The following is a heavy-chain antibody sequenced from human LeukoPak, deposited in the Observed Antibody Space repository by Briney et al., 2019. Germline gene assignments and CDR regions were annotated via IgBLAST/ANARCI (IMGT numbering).Heavy chain of an antibody. D-gene: IGHD3-10*01. CDR2: IYYSGST. CDR3: ARAYGSGSYYVFDY. J-gene: IGHJ4*02. Sequence: SETLSLTCTVSGGSISSYYWSWLRQPPGKGLEWIGYIYYSGSTNYDPSLKSRVTISVDTSKNKFCLKLSYVAAADTAVYYCARAYGSGSYYVFDYWGQGTLVTVSS. V-gene: IGHV4-59*01. CDR1: GGSISSYY.